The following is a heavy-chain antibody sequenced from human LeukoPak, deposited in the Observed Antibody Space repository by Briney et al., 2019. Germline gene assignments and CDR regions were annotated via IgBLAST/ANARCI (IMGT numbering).Heavy chain of an antibody. CDR2: TYYRSKWYN. CDR3: ARGGYSYGFRASYYYYYGMDV. V-gene: IGHV6-1*01. Sequence: SQTLSLTCAISGDSVSSDSVAWNWIRQSPSRGLEWLGRTYYRSKWYNDYAVSVKSRITINPDTSKNQFSLQLNSVTPQDTAVYYCARGGYSYGFRASYYYYYGMDVWGQGTTVTVSS. CDR1: GDSVSSDSVA. J-gene: IGHJ6*02. D-gene: IGHD5-18*01.